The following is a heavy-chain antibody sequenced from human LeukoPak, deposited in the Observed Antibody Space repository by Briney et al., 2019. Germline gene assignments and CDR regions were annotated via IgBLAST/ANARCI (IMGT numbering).Heavy chain of an antibody. CDR1: GGSISSSSYY. V-gene: IGHV4-39*07. Sequence: SETLSLTCTVSGGSISSSSYYWGWIRQPPGKGLEWIGSIYYSGSTNYNPSLKSRIAISADTSKNQFSLELSSVTAADTAVYYCARGVRGYYAYYFDYWGQGTLVTVSS. CDR3: ARGVRGYYAYYFDY. CDR2: IYYSGST. D-gene: IGHD3-22*01. J-gene: IGHJ4*02.